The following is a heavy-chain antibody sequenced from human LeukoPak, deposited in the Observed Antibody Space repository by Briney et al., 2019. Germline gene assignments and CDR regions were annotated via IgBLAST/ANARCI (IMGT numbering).Heavy chain of an antibody. D-gene: IGHD2-2*02. J-gene: IGHJ4*02. CDR3: TRELDVLRYCSSTSCYTPLDY. CDR2: IRSKAYGGTT. CDR1: GFTFGDYA. Sequence: GGSLRLSCTASGFTFGDYAMSWVRQAPGKGLEWAGFIRSKAYGGTTEYAASVKGRFTISRDDSKSIAYLQMNSLKTEDTAVYYCTRELDVLRYCSSTSCYTPLDYWGQGTLVTVSS. V-gene: IGHV3-49*04.